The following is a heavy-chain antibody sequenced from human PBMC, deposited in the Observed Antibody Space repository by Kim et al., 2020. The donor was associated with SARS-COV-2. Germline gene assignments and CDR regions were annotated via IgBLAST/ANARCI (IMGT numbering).Heavy chain of an antibody. V-gene: IGHV3-21*01. CDR2: ISSSSSYI. CDR1: GFTFSSYS. D-gene: IGHD3-10*01. Sequence: GGSLRLSCAASGFTFSSYSMNWVRQAPGKGLEWVSSISSSSSYIYYADSVKGRFTISRDNAKNSLYLQMNSLRAEDTAVYYCASVNMVRGVIGPDYWGQGTLVTVSS. J-gene: IGHJ4*02. CDR3: ASVNMVRGVIGPDY.